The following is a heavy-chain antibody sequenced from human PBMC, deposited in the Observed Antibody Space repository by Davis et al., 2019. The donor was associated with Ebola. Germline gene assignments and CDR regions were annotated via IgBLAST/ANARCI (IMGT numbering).Heavy chain of an antibody. V-gene: IGHV3-23*01. CDR1: GFTFSICA. J-gene: IGHJ4*02. CDR2: ISGSGGST. Sequence: PGGSLRLSCAASGFTFSICAMSWVRQGPGKGLEWVSAISGSGGSTNDADSVKGRFTISRDNSNNMLYLQMSSLRAEDTAVYYCAKATLQFWGSLDYWGQGSQVTVSS. CDR3: AKATLQFWGSLDY. D-gene: IGHD7-27*01.